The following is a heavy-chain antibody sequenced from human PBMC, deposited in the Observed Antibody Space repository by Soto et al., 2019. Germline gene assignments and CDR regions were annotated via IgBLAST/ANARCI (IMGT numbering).Heavy chain of an antibody. CDR2: INHLETP. D-gene: IGHD1-26*01. J-gene: IGHJ4*02. V-gene: IGHV4-30-2*01. CDR3: DRGGGSDSFDY. CDR1: GASITYGVYS. Sequence: QLQLHESGSGLVKPSQTLSLTCTVSGASITYGVYSWSWLRQTPGKGLEWIGYINHLETPFYNPSFEGRLSLSIVRAKNQFSLNLNSRSAADRAVYFCDRGGGSDSFDYVGQGILVTVSS.